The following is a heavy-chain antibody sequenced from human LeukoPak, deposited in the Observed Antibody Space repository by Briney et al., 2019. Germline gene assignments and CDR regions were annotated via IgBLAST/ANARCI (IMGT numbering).Heavy chain of an antibody. Sequence: ASVKVSCKASGYTFTSYAMHWVRQAPRQRLEWMGWINAGNGNTKYSQKFQGRVTITRDTSASTAYMELSSLRSEDTAVYYCARDKSSSWSSNYYFDYWGQGTLVTVSS. J-gene: IGHJ4*02. V-gene: IGHV1-3*01. CDR2: INAGNGNT. CDR3: ARDKSSSWSSNYYFDY. D-gene: IGHD6-13*01. CDR1: GYTFTSYA.